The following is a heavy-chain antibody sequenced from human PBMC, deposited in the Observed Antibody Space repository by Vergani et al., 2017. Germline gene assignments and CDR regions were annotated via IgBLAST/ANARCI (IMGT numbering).Heavy chain of an antibody. CDR3: ARDLDDYSGSYQESDY. J-gene: IGHJ4*02. Sequence: QVQLVESGGGVVQPGRSLRLSCAASGFTFSSYVMHWVRQAPGKGLEWVAVIWYDGSNKYYADSVKGRFTISRDNSKKTLYMHINSLRAEDTAVYYCARDLDDYSGSYQESDYWGQRALVTDSS. CDR2: IWYDGSNK. CDR1: GFTFSSYV. D-gene: IGHD1-26*01. V-gene: IGHV3-33*01.